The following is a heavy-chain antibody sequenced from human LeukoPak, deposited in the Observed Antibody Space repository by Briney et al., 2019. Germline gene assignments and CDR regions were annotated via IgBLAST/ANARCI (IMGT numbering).Heavy chain of an antibody. CDR2: IYPGDSDT. CDR3: ARSLSLMGSGWYRNWLDP. D-gene: IGHD6-19*01. J-gene: IGHJ5*02. CDR1: GYSFTSYW. V-gene: IGHV5-51*01. Sequence: GESLKISCKGSGYSFTSYWIGWVRQMPGKGLEWMGIIYPGDSDTRYSPSFQGQVTISADKSISTAYLQWSSLKASDTAMYYCARSLSLMGSGWYRNWLDPWGQGTLVTVSS.